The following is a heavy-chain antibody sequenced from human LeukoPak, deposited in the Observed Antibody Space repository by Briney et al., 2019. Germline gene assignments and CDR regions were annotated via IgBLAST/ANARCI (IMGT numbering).Heavy chain of an antibody. CDR2: ISGSGGST. CDR1: GYTFSSCA. CDR3: AKSARNADYYYYYMDV. J-gene: IGHJ6*03. Sequence: GGSLRLSCAASGYTFSSCAMSWVRQAPGKGLEWVSAISGSGGSTYYADSVKGRFAISRDNSKNTLYVQMNSLRAEDTAVYYCAKSARNADYYYYYMDVWGKGTTVTVSS. D-gene: IGHD6-6*01. V-gene: IGHV3-23*01.